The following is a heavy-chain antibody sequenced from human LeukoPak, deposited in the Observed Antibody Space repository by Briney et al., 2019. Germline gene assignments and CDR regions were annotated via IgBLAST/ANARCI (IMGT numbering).Heavy chain of an antibody. V-gene: IGHV4-61*05. CDR3: ARIFDWLYYFDY. CDR2: IYYSGST. D-gene: IGHD3-9*01. J-gene: IGHJ4*02. Sequence: SETLSLTCTVSGGSISSGGYYWSWIRQHPGKGLEWIGYIYYSGSTNYTPSLKSRVTISVDKSKNQFSLKLSSVTAADTAVYYCARIFDWLYYFDYWGQGTLVTVSS. CDR1: GGSISSGGYY.